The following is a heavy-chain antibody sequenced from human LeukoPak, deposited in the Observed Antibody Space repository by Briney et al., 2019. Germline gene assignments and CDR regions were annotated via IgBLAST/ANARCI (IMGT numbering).Heavy chain of an antibody. V-gene: IGHV5-51*01. CDR3: ARSSSLRGIINDY. CDR1: GYTFTSYW. J-gene: IGHJ4*02. D-gene: IGHD3-10*01. CDR2: IYPGDSDT. Sequence: GESLKFSCKGSGYTFTSYWIGWVRQMPGKGLEWMGIIYPGDSDTRYSPTFQGHVTMSVDKSIGTAYLQWSSLKASDSAMYYCARSSSLRGIINDYWGQGTLVTVSS.